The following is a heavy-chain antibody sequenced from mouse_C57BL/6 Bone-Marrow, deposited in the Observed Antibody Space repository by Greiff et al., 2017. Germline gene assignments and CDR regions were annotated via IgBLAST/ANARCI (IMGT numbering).Heavy chain of an antibody. V-gene: IGHV1-54*01. J-gene: IGHJ3*01. D-gene: IGHD3-3*01. CDR1: GYAFTNYL. CDR3: ARSKYWGCWLDY. CDR2: NNPGSGGT. Sequence: VQLQESGAELVRPGTSVKVSCKASGYAFTNYLIEWVKQRPGQGLEWIGVNNPGSGGTNYNEKFKGKATLTADKSSSTSYMQLSILTSEDSAVYFCARSKYWGCWLDYWGRGTLVTVSA.